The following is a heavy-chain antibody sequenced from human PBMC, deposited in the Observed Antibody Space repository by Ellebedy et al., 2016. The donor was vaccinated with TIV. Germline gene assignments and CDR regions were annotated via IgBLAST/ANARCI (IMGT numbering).Heavy chain of an antibody. J-gene: IGHJ4*02. V-gene: IGHV3-11*04. Sequence: GESLKISCAASGFTFSDYYMSWIRQAPGKGLEWVSHISSSDTTMYYADSVKGRFTISRDNAKNTLCLQLNSLGADDTAVYYCARDNDYKIDYWGQGTLVTVSS. CDR3: ARDNDYKIDY. CDR1: GFTFSDYY. CDR2: ISSSDTTM. D-gene: IGHD4-11*01.